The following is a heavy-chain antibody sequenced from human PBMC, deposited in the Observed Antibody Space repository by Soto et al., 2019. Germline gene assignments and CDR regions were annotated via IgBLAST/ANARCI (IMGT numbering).Heavy chain of an antibody. CDR3: AKDLFGNYADYFDY. V-gene: IGHV3-23*01. D-gene: IGHD4-4*01. J-gene: IGHJ4*02. CDR1: GFTFSYYT. Sequence: GGSLRLSCVASGFTFSYYTMSWVRQAPGKGLEWVSGISNSGDTIYYADSVKGRFTISRDNSKNTLYLQMNSLRVEDTAVYYCAKDLFGNYADYFDYWGQGTLVTVSS. CDR2: ISNSGDTI.